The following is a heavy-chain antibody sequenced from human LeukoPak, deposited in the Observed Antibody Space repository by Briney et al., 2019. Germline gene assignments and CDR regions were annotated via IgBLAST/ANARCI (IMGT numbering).Heavy chain of an antibody. CDR1: GGSISSYY. CDR3: ARDVEGSGDWFDP. D-gene: IGHD2-15*01. V-gene: IGHV4-59*01. J-gene: IGHJ5*02. CDR2: IYYSGST. Sequence: SETLSLTCTVSGGSISSYYWSWIRQPPGKGLEWIGYIYYSGSTNYNPSLKSRVTISVDTSKNQFSLKLSSVTAADTAVYYCARDVEGSGDWFDPWGQGTLVTVSS.